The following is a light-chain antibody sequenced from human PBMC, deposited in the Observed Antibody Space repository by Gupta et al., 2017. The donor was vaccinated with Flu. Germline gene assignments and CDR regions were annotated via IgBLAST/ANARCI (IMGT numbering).Light chain of an antibody. V-gene: IGLV2-8*01. CDR3: RALAGSRVL. CDR1: SSDVGSYDY. Sequence: QSGTISCTGTSSDVGSYDYVSWYQHLPGNDPRLMIYEVNKRTAGVPDRFSGSKSGNTASLTVAGRQAEDEAYYYCRALAGSRVLFGGGTNLIVL. J-gene: IGLJ2*01. CDR2: EVN.